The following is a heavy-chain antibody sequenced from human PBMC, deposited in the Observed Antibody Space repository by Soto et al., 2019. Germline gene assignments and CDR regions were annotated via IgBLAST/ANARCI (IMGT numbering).Heavy chain of an antibody. CDR3: ASACSSTSCHYYYYGMDV. D-gene: IGHD2-2*01. V-gene: IGHV1-69*13. J-gene: IGHJ6*02. CDR2: IIPIFGTA. CDR1: GRTFRSYA. Sequence: GASGKVSCKACGRTFRSYAISWVRQAPGQGLEWMGGIIPIFGTANYAQKFQGRVTITADESTSTAYMELSSLRSEDTAVYYCASACSSTSCHYYYYGMDVWGQGTTV.